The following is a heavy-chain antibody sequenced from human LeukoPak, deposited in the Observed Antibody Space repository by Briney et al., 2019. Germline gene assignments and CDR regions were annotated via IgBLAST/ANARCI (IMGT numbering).Heavy chain of an antibody. Sequence: SETLSLTCTVSGGSISSYYWSWIRQPPGKGLEWIGYIYYSGSTNYNPSLKSRVTISVDTSKNRFSLKLSSVTAADTAVYYCARLDRYSSSPFDYWGQGTLVTVSS. V-gene: IGHV4-59*08. CDR1: GGSISSYY. CDR3: ARLDRYSSSPFDY. CDR2: IYYSGST. D-gene: IGHD6-13*01. J-gene: IGHJ4*02.